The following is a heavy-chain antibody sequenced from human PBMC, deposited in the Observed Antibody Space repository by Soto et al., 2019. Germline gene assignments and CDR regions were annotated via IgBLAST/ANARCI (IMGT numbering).Heavy chain of an antibody. CDR3: ASSPRGSDFDY. J-gene: IGHJ4*02. CDR1: GGSISSSSYY. D-gene: IGHD1-26*01. CDR2: IYYSGST. Sequence: QLQLQESGPGLVKPSETLSLTCTVSGGSISSSSYYWGWIRQPPGKGLEWIGSIYYSGSTYYNPSLKSRATISVDPSKNQFSLKLSSVTAADTAVYYCASSPRGSDFDYWGQGTLVTVSS. V-gene: IGHV4-39*01.